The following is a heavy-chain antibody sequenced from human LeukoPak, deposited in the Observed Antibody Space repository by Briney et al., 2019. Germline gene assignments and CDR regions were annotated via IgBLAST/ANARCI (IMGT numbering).Heavy chain of an antibody. Sequence: ASVKVSCKAPRYTFPSYDINCVRQATGQGLVWMGGKNPNSGNTGYAQKCPGRVTMTRNTSISTAYIRLSSVRSEDTAVYYCARGLYCSGGSCPRGAFDIWGQGTMVTVSS. CDR3: ARGLYCSGGSCPRGAFDI. V-gene: IGHV1-8*01. D-gene: IGHD2-15*01. CDR1: RYTFPSYD. J-gene: IGHJ3*02. CDR2: KNPNSGNT.